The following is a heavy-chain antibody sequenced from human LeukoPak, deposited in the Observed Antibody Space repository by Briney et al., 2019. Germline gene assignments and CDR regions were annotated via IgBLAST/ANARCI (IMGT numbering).Heavy chain of an antibody. V-gene: IGHV4-34*01. J-gene: IGHJ4*02. D-gene: IGHD3-16*01. CDR1: GGSFSGSFSDYY. CDR3: ATFRWGVGFEY. CDR2: IHHSGST. Sequence: SETLSLTCAVYGGSFSGSFSDYYWTCIRQTPGKGLEWIGEIHHSGSTNSNPSLKSRVTISVDTSKNQFSLKLNSLTAADTAVYYCATFRWGVGFEYWGQGTLATVSS.